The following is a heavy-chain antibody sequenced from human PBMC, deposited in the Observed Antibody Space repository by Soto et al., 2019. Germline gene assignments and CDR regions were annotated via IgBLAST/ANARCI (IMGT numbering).Heavy chain of an antibody. D-gene: IGHD3-3*01. CDR3: AKEITIFGVVSSPFNYMDV. CDR2: ISGSGGST. J-gene: IGHJ6*03. CDR1: GFTFSSYA. V-gene: IGHV3-23*01. Sequence: GSLRLSCAASGFTFSSYAMSWVRQAPGKGLEWVSAISGSGGSTYYADSVKGRFTISRDNSKNTLYLQMNSLRAGDTAVYYCAKEITIFGVVSSPFNYMDVWGKGTTVTVSS.